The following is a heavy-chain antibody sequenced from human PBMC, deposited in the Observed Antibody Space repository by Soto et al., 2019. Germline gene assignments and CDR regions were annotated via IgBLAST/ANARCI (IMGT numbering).Heavy chain of an antibody. CDR2: FRTGGDDGTT. CDR1: GFTFSSYS. CDR3: ARGSPGPVDH. V-gene: IGHV3-23*01. D-gene: IGHD3-10*01. J-gene: IGHJ4*02. Sequence: GGSLRLSCAASGFTFSSYSMSWVRQAPGKGLEWVSGFRTGGDDGTTYYADSVKGRFTISRDNSKNTLFLQMNSLRSQDTAVYYCARGSPGPVDHWGQGTQVTVSS.